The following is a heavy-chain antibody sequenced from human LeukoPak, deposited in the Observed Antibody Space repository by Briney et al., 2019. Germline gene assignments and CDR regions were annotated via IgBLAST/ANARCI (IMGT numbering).Heavy chain of an antibody. CDR1: GFTFSGYG. CDR3: ADYRKPQGLDY. J-gene: IGHJ4*02. V-gene: IGHV3-23*01. Sequence: GGSLRLSCAAFGFTFSGYGMQWVRQAPGKGLDWVSAIDASGSDTYYTDSVKGRFTISRDNSKNTVYLQMNSLRVEDTAVYYCADYRKPQGLDYWGQGTLVTVSS. CDR2: IDASGSDT. D-gene: IGHD1-14*01.